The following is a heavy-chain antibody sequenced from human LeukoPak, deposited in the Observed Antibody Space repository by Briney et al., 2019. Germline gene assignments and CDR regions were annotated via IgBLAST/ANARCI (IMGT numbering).Heavy chain of an antibody. CDR2: ISAYNGNT. CDR3: ARLGAAGSFDY. D-gene: IGHD6-13*01. J-gene: IGHJ4*02. Sequence: ASVKVSCKASGYTFTSYYMHWVRQAPGQGLEWMGWISAYNGNTNYAQKLQGRVTMTTDTSTSTAYMELRSLRSDDTAVYYCARLGAAGSFDYWGQGTLVTVSS. V-gene: IGHV1-18*04. CDR1: GYTFTSYY.